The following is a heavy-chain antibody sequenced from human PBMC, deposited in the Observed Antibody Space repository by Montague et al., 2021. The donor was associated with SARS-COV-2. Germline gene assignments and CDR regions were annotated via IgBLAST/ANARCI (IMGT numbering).Heavy chain of an antibody. CDR2: IHHGGST. Sequence: SETLSLTCAVHGGSFSTYSWNWIRQPQGKGLEWIGEIHHGGSTNYNPSLKSRVTISADTSKNQFSLKLTSVAGADTAVYYCARLGDGVVPSPILGVGPYYSYYYMDVWGKGTTVTVSS. D-gene: IGHD3-10*01. V-gene: IGHV4-34*01. J-gene: IGHJ6*03. CDR3: ARLGDGVVPSPILGVGPYYSYYYMDV. CDR1: GGSFSTYS.